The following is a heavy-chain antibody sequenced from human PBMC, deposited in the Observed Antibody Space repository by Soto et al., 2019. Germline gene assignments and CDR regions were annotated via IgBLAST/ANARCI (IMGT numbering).Heavy chain of an antibody. J-gene: IGHJ6*02. CDR3: ARDGRYSSSWEYYYYYYGMDV. D-gene: IGHD6-13*01. V-gene: IGHV4-59*01. CDR2: IYYSGST. Sequence: SETLSLTCTVSGGSISSYYWSWIRQPPGKGLEWIGYIYYSGSTNYNPSLKSRVTISVDTSKNQFSLKLSSVTAADTAVYYCARDGRYSSSWEYYYYYYGMDVWGQGTTVTVSS. CDR1: GGSISSYY.